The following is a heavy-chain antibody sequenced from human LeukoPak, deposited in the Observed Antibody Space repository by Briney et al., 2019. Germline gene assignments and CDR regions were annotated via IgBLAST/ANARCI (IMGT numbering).Heavy chain of an antibody. D-gene: IGHD2-2*01. CDR1: CGSISSSSYY. CDR2: IYYSGST. J-gene: IGHJ3*02. V-gene: IGHV4-39*01. Sequence: NPSETLSLTCTVSCGSISSSSYYWGWIRQPPGKGLEWIGSIYYSGSTYYNPSLKSRVTISVDTSKSQFSLKLSSVTAADTAVYYCASRIVVVPAGLDAFDIWGQGTMVTVSS. CDR3: ASRIVVVPAGLDAFDI.